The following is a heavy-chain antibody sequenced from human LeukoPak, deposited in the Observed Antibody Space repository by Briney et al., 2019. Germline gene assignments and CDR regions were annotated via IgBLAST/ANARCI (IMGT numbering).Heavy chain of an antibody. V-gene: IGHV1-2*02. Sequence: ASVKVSCKASGYTFTGYYMHWVRQAPGQGLEWMGWINPNSGGTNYAQKFQGRVTMTRDTSTSTAYMELSRLRSDDTAVYYCARMGRKRYYGSGSVDYWGQGTLVTVSS. D-gene: IGHD3-10*01. CDR2: INPNSGGT. CDR1: GYTFTGYY. J-gene: IGHJ4*02. CDR3: ARMGRKRYYGSGSVDY.